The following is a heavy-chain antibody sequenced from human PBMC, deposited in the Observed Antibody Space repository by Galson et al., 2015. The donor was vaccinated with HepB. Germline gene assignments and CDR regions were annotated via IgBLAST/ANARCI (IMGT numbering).Heavy chain of an antibody. Sequence: SLRLSCAASGFTFSDYYMSWIRQAPGKGLEWVSYISSSGSTIYYADSVKGRFTISRDNAKNSLYLQMNSLRAEDTAVYYCARDPLYGDYVEENMDVWGKGTTVTVSS. CDR1: GFTFSDYY. J-gene: IGHJ6*03. CDR2: ISSSGSTI. CDR3: ARDPLYGDYVEENMDV. V-gene: IGHV3-11*01. D-gene: IGHD4-17*01.